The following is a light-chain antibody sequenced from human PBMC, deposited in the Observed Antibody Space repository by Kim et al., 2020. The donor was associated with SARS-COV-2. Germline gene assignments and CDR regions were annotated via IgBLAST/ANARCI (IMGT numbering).Light chain of an antibody. Sequence: PGERATLSCRASQSVATYLPWYQQKPCQAPRLLIYDASTRATRIPARSSGSGSGTDFTLTIGTLAPYDSAVYYCQHRRNFGHLTRLEI. V-gene: IGKV3-11*01. CDR1: QSVATY. J-gene: IGKJ5*01. CDR2: DAS. CDR3: QHRRN.